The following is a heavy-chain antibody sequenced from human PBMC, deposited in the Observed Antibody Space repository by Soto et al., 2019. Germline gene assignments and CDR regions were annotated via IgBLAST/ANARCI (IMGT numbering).Heavy chain of an antibody. J-gene: IGHJ4*02. CDR3: ASRVVDAGYFHD. Sequence: SETLSLTCTVSGVSISSGAYYWSWIRQPPGKGLEWIGYLSYSGSTSYNPSLKRRLTISVDTSKNQFSLKLSSVTAADTAVYYCASRVVDAGYFHDWGQGPLVTVS. D-gene: IGHD2-15*01. V-gene: IGHV4-30-4*01. CDR2: LSYSGST. CDR1: GVSISSGAYY.